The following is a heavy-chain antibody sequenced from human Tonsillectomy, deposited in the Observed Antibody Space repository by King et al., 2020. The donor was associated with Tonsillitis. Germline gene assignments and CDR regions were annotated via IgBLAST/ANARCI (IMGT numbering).Heavy chain of an antibody. J-gene: IGHJ6*03. CDR1: GGSFSGYY. D-gene: IGHD6-13*01. CDR2: INHSGST. Sequence: VQLQQWGAGLLKPSETLSLTCAVSGGSFSGYYWSWIRQPPGKGLEWIGEINHSGSTNYNPSLKSRVTISVDTSKNQFSLKLSSVTAADTAVYYCAREPAYSSSWYVYYYYYYMDVWGKGTTVTVSS. V-gene: IGHV4-34*01. CDR3: AREPAYSSSWYVYYYYYYMDV.